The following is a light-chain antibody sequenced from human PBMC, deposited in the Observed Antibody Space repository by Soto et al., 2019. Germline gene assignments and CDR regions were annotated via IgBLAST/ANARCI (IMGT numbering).Light chain of an antibody. Sequence: QSVLTQPPSVSGAPGQRVTISCTGSSSNIGAGYDVHWYQQLPGTAPKLLIYGNTNRPSGVPDRFSGSKSGTSASLAITGQQADDEADYYCLSFGSSLGVVFGGGTKLTVL. V-gene: IGLV1-40*01. CDR1: SSNIGAGYD. CDR3: LSFGSSLGVV. CDR2: GNT. J-gene: IGLJ2*01.